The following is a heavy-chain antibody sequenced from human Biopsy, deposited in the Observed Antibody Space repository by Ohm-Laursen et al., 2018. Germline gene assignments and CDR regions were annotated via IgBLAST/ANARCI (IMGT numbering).Heavy chain of an antibody. CDR1: AYTLTDYY. D-gene: IGHD6-13*01. CDR2: INPDSGGT. V-gene: IGHV1-2*02. Sequence: ASVKVSCNASAYTLTDYYLHWVQQAPGQGLEWMGWINPDSGGTNYAQKFQGRVTMTRDTSISTVQMELSSLRSDDTAVYYCARVGFSSTWPPDRHDAFDIWGQGTMVTVSS. J-gene: IGHJ3*02. CDR3: ARVGFSSTWPPDRHDAFDI.